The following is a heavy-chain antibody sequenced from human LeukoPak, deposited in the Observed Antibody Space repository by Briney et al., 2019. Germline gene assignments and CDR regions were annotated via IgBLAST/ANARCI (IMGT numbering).Heavy chain of an antibody. CDR2: IKSKTDGGTT. J-gene: IGHJ5*02. D-gene: IGHD3-22*01. Sequence: PGGSLRLSCAASGFTFSNAWMSWVRQAPGKGLEWVGRIKSKTDGGTTDYAAPVKGRFTISRDDSKNTPYLQMNSLKTEDTAVYYCTTDHPNYDSSGYMSAWGQGTLVTVSS. V-gene: IGHV3-15*01. CDR1: GFTFSNAW. CDR3: TTDHPNYDSSGYMSA.